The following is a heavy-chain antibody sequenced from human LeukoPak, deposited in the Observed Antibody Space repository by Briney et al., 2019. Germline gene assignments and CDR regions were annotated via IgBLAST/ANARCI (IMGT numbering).Heavy chain of an antibody. D-gene: IGHD3-22*01. CDR2: MNPNSGNT. CDR3: ASPYYYDSSGYYYLDY. CDR1: GYTFTSYD. V-gene: IGHV1-8*01. Sequence: ASVKVSCKASGYTFTSYDINWVRQATGQGLEWMGWMNPNSGNTGYAQKFQGRVTMTRDTSISTAYMELSRLRSDDTAVYYCASPYYYDSSGYYYLDYWGQGTLVTVSS. J-gene: IGHJ4*02.